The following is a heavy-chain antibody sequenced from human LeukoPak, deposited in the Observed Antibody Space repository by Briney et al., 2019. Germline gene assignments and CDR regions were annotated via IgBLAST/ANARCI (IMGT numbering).Heavy chain of an antibody. V-gene: IGHV4-59*08. J-gene: IGHJ4*02. Sequence: SETLSLTCTVSGGSINSYCWSWIRQSPGKGLEWIGYIYYSGSTNYNPSLKSRLTISVDTSKNQFSLKLSSVTAEDTAVYYCARSSAHAAMPFDYWGQGTLVTVSS. CDR2: IYYSGST. D-gene: IGHD2-2*01. CDR3: ARSSAHAAMPFDY. CDR1: GGSINSYC.